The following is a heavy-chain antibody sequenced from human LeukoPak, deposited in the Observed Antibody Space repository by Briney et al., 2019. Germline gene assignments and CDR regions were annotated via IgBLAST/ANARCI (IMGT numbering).Heavy chain of an antibody. CDR1: GGSISSSSYY. V-gene: IGHV4-39*01. J-gene: IGHJ5*02. Sequence: ASETLSLTCTVSGGSISSSSYYWGWIRQPPGKGLEWIGSIYYSGNTYYNPSLKSRVTISVDTSKNQFSLKLSSVTAADTAVYYCARLGDIVVVPAARENNWFDPWGQGTLVTVSS. CDR3: ARLGDIVVVPAARENNWFDP. CDR2: IYYSGNT. D-gene: IGHD2-2*01.